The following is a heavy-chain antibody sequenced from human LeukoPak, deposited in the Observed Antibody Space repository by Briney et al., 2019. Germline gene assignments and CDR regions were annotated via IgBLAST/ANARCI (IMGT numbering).Heavy chain of an antibody. CDR1: GYTFTSYG. D-gene: IGHD3-22*01. Sequence: GASVKVSCKASGYTFTSYGISWVRQARGQGLEWMGWISAYNGNTNYAQKLQGRVTMTTDTSTSTAYMELRSLRSDDTAVYYCARDLGVHDSSAYYYGDPTNYFDYWGQGTLVTVSS. J-gene: IGHJ4*02. CDR3: ARDLGVHDSSAYYYGDPTNYFDY. CDR2: ISAYNGNT. V-gene: IGHV1-18*01.